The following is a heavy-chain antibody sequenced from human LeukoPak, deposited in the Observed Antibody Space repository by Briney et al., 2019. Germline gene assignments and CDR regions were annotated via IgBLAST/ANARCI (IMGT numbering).Heavy chain of an antibody. Sequence: GRSLRLSCAGSGFSFNNYAMHWVRQAPGKGLEGVAVISKDGRNVNYADSEKVRFTISRDNSRNTLYLQMNSLRAEDTAVYYCARDQRQVFSNRFDPWGQGTLVTVSS. CDR2: ISKDGRNV. J-gene: IGHJ5*02. V-gene: IGHV3-30*04. CDR3: ARDQRQVFSNRFDP. CDR1: GFSFNNYA. D-gene: IGHD6-25*01.